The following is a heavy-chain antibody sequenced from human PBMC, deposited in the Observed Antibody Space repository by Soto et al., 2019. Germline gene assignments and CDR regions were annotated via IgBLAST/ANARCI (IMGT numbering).Heavy chain of an antibody. CDR2: ISSSTSTI. V-gene: IGHV3-48*01. CDR1: GFTFSAYS. J-gene: IGHJ6*02. Sequence: GGSLRLSCAASGFTFSAYSMSWVRQAPGKGLEWISYISSSTSTIYYADSVKGRFTISRDNAKSSLYLQMNSLRAEDTAVYYWARGDYDMDVWGQGTTVTVSS. CDR3: ARGDYDMDV.